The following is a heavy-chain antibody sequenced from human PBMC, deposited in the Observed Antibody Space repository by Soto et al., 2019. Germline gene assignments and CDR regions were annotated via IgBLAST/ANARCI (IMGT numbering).Heavy chain of an antibody. CDR2: VGISGVDT. V-gene: IGHV3-23*01. D-gene: IGHD5-12*01. Sequence: EVQLLESGGGLVQPGGSLRLSCAASGFTFSSYTMTWVRQAPGKGLEWVSAVGISGVDTYYTDSVKGRFTISRDNSRNTLYLQMNSLRAEDTALYYCAKARGEYSGDVDSWGQGTLVTVSS. CDR1: GFTFSSYT. CDR3: AKARGEYSGDVDS. J-gene: IGHJ4*02.